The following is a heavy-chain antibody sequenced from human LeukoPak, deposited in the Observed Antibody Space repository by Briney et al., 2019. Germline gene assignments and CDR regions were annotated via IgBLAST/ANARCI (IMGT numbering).Heavy chain of an antibody. CDR1: GFTFDDYG. V-gene: IGHV3-23*01. CDR3: AKDRGSGWPQFDY. D-gene: IGHD6-19*01. Sequence: PGGSLRLSCAASGFTFDDYGMSWVRQAPGKGLEWVSAISGRGGSTYYADSVKGRFTISRDNSKNTLYLQMNSLRAEDTAEYYCAKDRGSGWPQFDYWGQGTLVTVSS. CDR2: ISGRGGST. J-gene: IGHJ4*02.